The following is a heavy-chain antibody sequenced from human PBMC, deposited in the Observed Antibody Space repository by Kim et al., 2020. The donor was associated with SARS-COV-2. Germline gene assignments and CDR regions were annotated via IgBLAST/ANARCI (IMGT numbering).Heavy chain of an antibody. CDR3: ARGTRPSRGYYYGMDV. J-gene: IGHJ6*02. D-gene: IGHD3-16*01. CDR2: IKQDGSEK. Sequence: GGSLRLSCAASGFTFSSYWMSWVRQAPGKGLEWVANIKQDGSEKYYVDSVKGRFTISRDNAKNSLYLQMNSLRAEDTAVYYCARGTRPSRGYYYGMDVWGQGTTVPVSS. V-gene: IGHV3-7*01. CDR1: GFTFSSYW.